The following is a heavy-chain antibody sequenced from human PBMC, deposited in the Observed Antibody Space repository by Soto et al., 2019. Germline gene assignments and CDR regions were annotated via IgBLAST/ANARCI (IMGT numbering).Heavy chain of an antibody. J-gene: IGHJ6*03. CDR3: TTDPAARPYYYYYYYMDV. CDR1: GFTFSNAW. CDR2: IKSKTDGGTT. V-gene: IGHV3-15*01. D-gene: IGHD6-6*01. Sequence: EVQLVESGGGLVQPGGSLRLSCAASGFTFSNAWMSWVRQAPGKGLEWVGRIKSKTDGGTTDYAAPVKGRFTISRDDSKNTLYLQMNSLKTEDTAVYYCTTDPAARPYYYYYYYMDVWGKGTTVTVSS.